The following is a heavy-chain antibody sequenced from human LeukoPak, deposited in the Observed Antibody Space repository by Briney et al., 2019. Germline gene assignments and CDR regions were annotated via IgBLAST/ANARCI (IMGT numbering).Heavy chain of an antibody. D-gene: IGHD3-10*01. CDR3: ARRLDYYGSGNYFDY. CDR2: IYYSGST. Sequence: SETLPLTCTVSGDSISSYFWIWIRQPPGKGLEWIGYIYYSGSTNYNPSLKSRVTISVDTSKNQFSLKLSSVTAADTAVYYCARRLDYYGSGNYFDYWGQGTLVTVSS. CDR1: GDSISSYF. V-gene: IGHV4-59*08. J-gene: IGHJ4*02.